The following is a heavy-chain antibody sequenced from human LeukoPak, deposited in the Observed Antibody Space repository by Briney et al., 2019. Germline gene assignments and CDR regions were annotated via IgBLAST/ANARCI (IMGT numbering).Heavy chain of an antibody. V-gene: IGHV2-5*01. D-gene: IGHD3-10*01. CDR1: GGSISSSSYY. J-gene: IGHJ4*02. CDR3: AHAYVGTRPVRGVRSRTFDY. CDR2: IYWNDNK. Sequence: TLSLTCTVSGGSISSSSYYWGWIRQPPGKALEWLALIYWNDNKHYSPSLKSRLTITKDTSKNQVVLTMTNMDPVDTATYYCAHAYVGTRPVRGVRSRTFDYWGQGTLVTVSS.